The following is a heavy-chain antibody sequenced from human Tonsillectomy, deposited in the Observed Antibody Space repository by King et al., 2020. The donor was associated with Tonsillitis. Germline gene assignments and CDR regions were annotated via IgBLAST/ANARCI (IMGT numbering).Heavy chain of an antibody. CDR3: ARDGVLYICSWYN. V-gene: IGHV1-8*01. CDR1: GYTFTSYD. D-gene: IGHD6-13*01. Sequence: QLVQSGAEVKKPGASVKVSCKASGYTFTSYDINWVRQAPGQGLEWMGWMNPNSGKTGYAQKFQGRVTMTRNTSISTAYMELNSLRSEDTAVYYCARDGVLYICSWYNWGQGTLVTVSS. CDR2: MNPNSGKT. J-gene: IGHJ4*02.